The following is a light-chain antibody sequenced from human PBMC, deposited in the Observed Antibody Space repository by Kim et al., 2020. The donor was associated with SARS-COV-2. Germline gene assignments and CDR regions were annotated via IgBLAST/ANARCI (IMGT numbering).Light chain of an antibody. CDR1: SSNIGSNT. J-gene: IGLJ3*02. V-gene: IGLV1-44*01. CDR2: SNN. CDR3: AAWDDSLNGWV. Sequence: QSVLTQPPSASGTPGQRVTISCSGSSSNIGSNTVNCYQQLPGTAPNLLIFSNNQRPSGVPDRFSGSTSGTSASLAISGLQSEDGADYYCAAWDDSLNGWVFGGGTQVTVL.